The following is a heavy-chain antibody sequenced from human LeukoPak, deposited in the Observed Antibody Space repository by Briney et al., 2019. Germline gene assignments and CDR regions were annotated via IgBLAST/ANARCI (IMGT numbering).Heavy chain of an antibody. CDR1: GGSISSYY. Sequence: SETLSLTCTVSGGSISSYYWSWIRQPPGKGLEWIGYIYYSGSTNYNPSLKSRVTISVDTSKNQFSLKLSSVTAADTAVYYCAKFSPGSLDMFDYWGQGTLVTVSS. V-gene: IGHV4-59*08. D-gene: IGHD3/OR15-3a*01. CDR3: AKFSPGSLDMFDY. CDR2: IYYSGST. J-gene: IGHJ4*02.